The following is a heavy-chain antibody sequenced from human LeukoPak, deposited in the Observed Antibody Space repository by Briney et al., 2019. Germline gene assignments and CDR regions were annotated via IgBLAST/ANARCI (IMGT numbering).Heavy chain of an antibody. V-gene: IGHV4-30-2*01. CDR1: GGSISSGGYY. CDR3: ARVELLEWLSFDY. Sequence: PSETLSLTCTVSGGSISSGGYYWSWIRQPPGKGLEWIGYIYHSGSTYYNPSLKSRVTISVDRSKNQFSLKLSCVTAADTAVYYCARVELLEWLSFDYWGQGTLVTVSS. J-gene: IGHJ4*02. CDR2: IYHSGST. D-gene: IGHD3-3*01.